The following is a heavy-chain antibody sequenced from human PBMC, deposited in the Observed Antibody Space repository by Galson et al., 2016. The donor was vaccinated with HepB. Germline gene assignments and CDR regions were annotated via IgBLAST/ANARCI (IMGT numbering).Heavy chain of an antibody. V-gene: IGHV3-23*01. CDR3: AKGGMLIPRFDY. J-gene: IGHJ4*02. CDR2: IRGNGGST. Sequence: SLRLSCAASGFTLSTYAMSWVRQAPGKGLEWVSTIRGNGGSTSYADSVKGRFTISRDSSKHTVYLLMNSLRAGDTAVYYCAKGGMLIPRFDYWGQGTLVTVSS. D-gene: IGHD3-16*01. CDR1: GFTLSTYA.